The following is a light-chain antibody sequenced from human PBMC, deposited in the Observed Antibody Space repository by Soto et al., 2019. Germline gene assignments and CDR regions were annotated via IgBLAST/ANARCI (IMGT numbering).Light chain of an antibody. V-gene: IGLV2-23*02. J-gene: IGLJ2*01. CDR2: EVS. Sequence: QSALTQAASVSGSPGQSITISCTGTSSDVGSYNLVSWYQQHPGKAPKLMIYEVSKRPSGVSNRFSGSKSGNTASLTISGLQAEDEADYYCCSYAGSSTFVVFGGGTQLTV. CDR3: CSYAGSSTFVV. CDR1: SSDVGSYNL.